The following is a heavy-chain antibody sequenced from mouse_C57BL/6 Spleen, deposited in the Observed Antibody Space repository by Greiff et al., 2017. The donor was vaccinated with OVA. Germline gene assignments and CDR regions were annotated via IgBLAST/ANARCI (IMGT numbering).Heavy chain of an antibody. CDR3: ARGTTVVRAYYFDY. CDR2: IDPSDSYT. Sequence: QVQLQQPGAELVMPGASVKLSCKASGYTFTSYWMHWVKQRPGQGLEWIGEIDPSDSYTNYNQKFKGKSTLTVDKSSSTAYMQLSSLTSEDSAVDYCARGTTVVRAYYFDYWGQGTTLTVSS. J-gene: IGHJ2*01. V-gene: IGHV1-69*01. CDR1: GYTFTSYW. D-gene: IGHD1-1*01.